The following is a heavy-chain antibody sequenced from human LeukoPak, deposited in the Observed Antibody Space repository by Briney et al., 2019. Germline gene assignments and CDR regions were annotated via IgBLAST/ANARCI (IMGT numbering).Heavy chain of an antibody. V-gene: IGHV1-18*01. Sequence: ASVKVSCKASGYTFTSYGISWVRQAPGQGLEWMGWISAYNGNTNYAQKLQGRVTMTTDTSTSTAYMELRSLRSDDTAVYYCAREPFLEWLLPSSDAFDIWGQGTMVTVSS. CDR1: GYTFTSYG. J-gene: IGHJ3*02. CDR3: AREPFLEWLLPSSDAFDI. CDR2: ISAYNGNT. D-gene: IGHD3-3*02.